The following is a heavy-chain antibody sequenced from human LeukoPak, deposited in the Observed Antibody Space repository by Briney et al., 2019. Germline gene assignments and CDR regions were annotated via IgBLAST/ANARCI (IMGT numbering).Heavy chain of an antibody. CDR2: IYYSGST. V-gene: IGHV4-39*01. CDR1: GGSIGSSNYY. J-gene: IGHJ6*02. Sequence: SETLSLTCTVSGGSIGSSNYYWGWIRQPPGKGLEWIANIYYSGSTYYNPSLKSRVTISLDTSKNHFSLTLSSVTAADTAVYYCAKCPASSPVYFYGMDVWGQGTTVTVSS. CDR3: AKCPASSPVYFYGMDV. D-gene: IGHD2-2*01.